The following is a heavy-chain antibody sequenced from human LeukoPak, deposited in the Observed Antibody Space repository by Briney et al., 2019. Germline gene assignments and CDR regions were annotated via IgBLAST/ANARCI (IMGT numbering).Heavy chain of an antibody. V-gene: IGHV3-48*01. Sequence: GGSLRLSCAASGFTFSSYSMNWVRQAPGKGLEWVSYISSSSSTIYYADSVKGRSTISRDNAKNSLYLQMNSLRAEDTAVYYCARDLGGYSGYDWNYGMDVWGQGTTVTVSS. CDR1: GFTFSSYS. CDR3: ARDLGGYSGYDWNYGMDV. D-gene: IGHD5-12*01. CDR2: ISSSSSTI. J-gene: IGHJ6*02.